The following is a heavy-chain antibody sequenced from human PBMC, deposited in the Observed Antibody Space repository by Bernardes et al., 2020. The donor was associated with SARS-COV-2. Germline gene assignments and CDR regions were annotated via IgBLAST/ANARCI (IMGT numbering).Heavy chain of an antibody. CDR2: IYWDDDK. CDR3: AHRPGGIAVAGFDS. CDR1: GFSLSTSGVG. V-gene: IGHV2-5*02. D-gene: IGHD6-19*01. J-gene: IGHJ4*02. Sequence: SGPTLVKPTQTLTLTCTFSGFSLSTSGVGVGWIRQPPGKALEWLALIYWDDDKRYSPSLKSRLTITKDTSKNQVVLTMTNMDPVDTATYYCAHRPGGIAVAGFDSWGQGTLVTVST.